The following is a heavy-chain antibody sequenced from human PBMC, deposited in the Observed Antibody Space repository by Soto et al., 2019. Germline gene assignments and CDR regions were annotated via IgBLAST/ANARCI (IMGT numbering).Heavy chain of an antibody. V-gene: IGHV3-23*04. D-gene: IGHD3-22*01. J-gene: IGHJ4*02. Sequence: EVQLVESGGGLVQPGGSLRLSCAASGFTFSNYAMAWVRQAPGKGLEWVSTITYSGGSRDYADSVKGRFTISRDNSKNTLDSQLNSLRAEGTAVYQCAKKGYYDTSGYPITYFDYWGQATLVTVSS. CDR1: GFTFSNYA. CDR2: ITYSGGSR. CDR3: AKKGYYDTSGYPITYFDY.